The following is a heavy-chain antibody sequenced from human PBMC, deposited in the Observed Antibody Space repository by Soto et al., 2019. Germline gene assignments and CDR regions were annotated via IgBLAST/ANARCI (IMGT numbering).Heavy chain of an antibody. J-gene: IGHJ6*02. D-gene: IGHD3-16*01. V-gene: IGHV3-33*01. CDR1: GFTFSTYG. Sequence: PGGSLRLSCAASGFTFSTYGMHWVRQAPGNGLEWVAVIWSNGINKYYADSVRGRFTISRDNSKNSLYLQMNSLRAEDTAVYYCAREVDSLGDYYYYGMDVWGQGPTVTVYS. CDR2: IWSNGINK. CDR3: AREVDSLGDYYYYGMDV.